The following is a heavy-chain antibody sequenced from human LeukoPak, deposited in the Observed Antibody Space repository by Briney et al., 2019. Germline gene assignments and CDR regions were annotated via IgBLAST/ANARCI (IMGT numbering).Heavy chain of an antibody. Sequence: HPGGSLSLSCAASGFTFSSTAMSWVRQAPAKGLEWVSAIRGSGGSTYYADSVKGRFTISRDNSKNTLYLQMNSLRAEDTAVYYCAKDREVLRNWGQGTLVTVSS. V-gene: IGHV3-23*01. CDR3: AKDREVLRN. CDR2: IRGSGGST. CDR1: GFTFSSTA. D-gene: IGHD4/OR15-4a*01. J-gene: IGHJ4*02.